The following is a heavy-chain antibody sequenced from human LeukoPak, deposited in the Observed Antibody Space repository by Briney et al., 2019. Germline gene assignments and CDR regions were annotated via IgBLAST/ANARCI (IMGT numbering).Heavy chain of an antibody. CDR2: IWYDGSNK. V-gene: IGHV3-33*01. J-gene: IGHJ4*02. CDR3: ARDGLPYCDILTGYSIAPIDY. Sequence: GGSLRLSCAASGFTFSSYGMHWVRQAPGKGLEWVAVIWYDGSNKYYADSVKGRFTISRDNSKNTLYLQMNSLRAEDTAVYYCARDGLPYCDILTGYSIAPIDYWGQGTLVTVSS. CDR1: GFTFSSYG. D-gene: IGHD3-9*01.